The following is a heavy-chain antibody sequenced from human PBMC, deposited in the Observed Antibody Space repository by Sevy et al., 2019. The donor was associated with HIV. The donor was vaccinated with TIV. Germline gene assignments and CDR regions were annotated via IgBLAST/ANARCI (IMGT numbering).Heavy chain of an antibody. J-gene: IGHJ6*02. Sequence: GGSLRLSCAASGFTLSSYGMHWVRQAPGKGWEWVAVIRYDGSNKYYADSVKGRFTISRDNSKNTLYLQMNSLRAEDTAVYYCARDRLGITISAEWGGGMDVWGQGTTVTVSS. CDR3: ARDRLGITISAEWGGGMDV. CDR1: GFTLSSYG. D-gene: IGHD3-3*01. V-gene: IGHV3-33*01. CDR2: IRYDGSNK.